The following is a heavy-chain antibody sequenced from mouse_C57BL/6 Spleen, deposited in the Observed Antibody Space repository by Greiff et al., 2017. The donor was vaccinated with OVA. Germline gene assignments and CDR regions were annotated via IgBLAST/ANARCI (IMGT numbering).Heavy chain of an antibody. CDR2: ISDGGSYT. V-gene: IGHV5-4*01. Sequence: EVQLVESGGGLVKPGGSLKLSCAASGFTFSSYAMSWVRQTPEKRLEWVATISDGGSYTYYPDNVKGRFTISRDNAKNNLYLQMSHLKSEDTAMYYCAREEAYYGSCYWYFDVWGTGTTVTVSS. CDR3: AREEAYYGSCYWYFDV. CDR1: GFTFSSYA. D-gene: IGHD1-1*01. J-gene: IGHJ1*03.